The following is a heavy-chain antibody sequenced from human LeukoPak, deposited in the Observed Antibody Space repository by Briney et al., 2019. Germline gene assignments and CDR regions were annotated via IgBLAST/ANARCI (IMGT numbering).Heavy chain of an antibody. CDR3: ARLPTRDLDY. CDR2: IYPDDSDT. CDR1: GYSFTSYW. V-gene: IGHV5-51*01. Sequence: GESLKISCKVSGYSFTSYWIGWVRQMPGKGLEWMGIIYPDDSDTRYSPSFQGQVTISADKSISTAYLQWSSLKASDTAIYYYARLPTRDLDYWGQGTLVTVSS. J-gene: IGHJ4*02.